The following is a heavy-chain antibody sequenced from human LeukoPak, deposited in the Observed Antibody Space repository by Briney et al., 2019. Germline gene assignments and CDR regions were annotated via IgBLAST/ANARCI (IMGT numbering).Heavy chain of an antibody. Sequence: SQTLSLTCAIPGDSVSSNSASWNSVRQSPSRGLEWLGRTYYRSKWYNEYADSVKSRITINPDTSKNQFSLHLNSVTPEDTAVYYCARGITGRNDYWGQGTLVTVSS. V-gene: IGHV6-1*01. CDR1: GDSVSSNSAS. CDR3: ARGITGRNDY. D-gene: IGHD1-26*01. J-gene: IGHJ4*02. CDR2: TYYRSKWYN.